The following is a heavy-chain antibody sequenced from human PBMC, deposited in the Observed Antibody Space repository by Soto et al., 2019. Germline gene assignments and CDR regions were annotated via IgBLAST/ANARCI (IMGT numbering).Heavy chain of an antibody. Sequence: GGSLRLSCAASGFTFRNYAMNWVRQSPGKGLEWVSGISVSGGSTYYADSVKGRFTVSRDNSKNTVFLQMNSLRAEDTAVYFCAKGMYYYDSSGYRLFDYWGQGTLVTVSS. CDR3: AKGMYYYDSSGYRLFDY. CDR2: ISVSGGST. V-gene: IGHV3-23*01. D-gene: IGHD3-22*01. J-gene: IGHJ4*02. CDR1: GFTFRNYA.